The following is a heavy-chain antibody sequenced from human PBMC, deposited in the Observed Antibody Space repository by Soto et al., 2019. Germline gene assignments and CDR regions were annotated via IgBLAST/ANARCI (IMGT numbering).Heavy chain of an antibody. CDR1: GFTFSSYE. V-gene: IGHV3-48*03. CDR3: ARDSYFGNYYYYGMDV. CDR2: ISSSGSTI. Sequence: GGSLRLSCAASGFTFSSYEMNWVRQAPGKGLEWVSYISSSGSTIYYADSVKGRFTISRDNAKNSLYLQMNGLRAEDTAVYYCARDSYFGNYYYYGMDVWGQGTTVTVSS. J-gene: IGHJ6*02. D-gene: IGHD3-10*01.